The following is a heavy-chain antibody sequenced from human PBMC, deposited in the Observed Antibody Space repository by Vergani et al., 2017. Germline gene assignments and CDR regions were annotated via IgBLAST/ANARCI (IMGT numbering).Heavy chain of an antibody. D-gene: IGHD6-13*01. V-gene: IGHV4-34*01. CDR2: INHSGST. Sequence: QVQLQQWGAGLLKPSETLSLTCAVYGGSFSGYYWSWIRQPPGKGLEWIGEINHSGSTNYNPSLKSRVTISVDTSKNQFSLKLSSVTAADTAVYYCASLVGVGRAAAGTNYFDYWGQGTLVTVSS. CDR3: ASLVGVGRAAAGTNYFDY. CDR1: GGSFSGYY. J-gene: IGHJ4*02.